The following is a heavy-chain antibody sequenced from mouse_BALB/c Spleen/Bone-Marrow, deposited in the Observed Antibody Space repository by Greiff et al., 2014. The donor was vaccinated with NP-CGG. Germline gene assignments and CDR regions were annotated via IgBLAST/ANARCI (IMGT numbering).Heavy chain of an antibody. CDR3: ARSTTATDYAMDY. CDR1: GFNIKDYY. CDR2: IDPENGNT. D-gene: IGHD1-2*01. Sequence: VKLQESGAELVRPGALVKLSCKASGFNIKDYYMHWVKQRPEQGLEWIGWIDPENGNTIYDPKFQGKASITADTSSNTAYLQLSSLTSEDTAVYYCARSTTATDYAMDYWGQGTSVTVSS. J-gene: IGHJ4*01. V-gene: IGHV14-1*02.